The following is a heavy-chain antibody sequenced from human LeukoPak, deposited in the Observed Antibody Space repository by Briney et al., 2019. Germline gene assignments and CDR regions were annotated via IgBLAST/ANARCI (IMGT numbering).Heavy chain of an antibody. J-gene: IGHJ4*02. V-gene: IGHV1-3*01. Sequence: ASAKVSCKASGYTFTIYAMHWVRQAPGQRLEWMGWIKAVNGNTKYSQKFQGRVTITRNTSASTAYMELRSLISEDAAVYYCASVDEYYDILTGYYDEVLLDYCGEGTLVTVSS. CDR3: ASVDEYYDILTGYYDEVLLDY. CDR1: GYTFTIYA. CDR2: IKAVNGNT. D-gene: IGHD3-9*01.